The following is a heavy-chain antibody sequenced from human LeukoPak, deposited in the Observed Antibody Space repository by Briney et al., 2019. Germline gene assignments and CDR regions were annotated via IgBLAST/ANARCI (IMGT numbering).Heavy chain of an antibody. CDR3: AAGNGWLDF. V-gene: IGHV4-59*01. D-gene: IGHD6-19*01. J-gene: IGHJ4*02. CDR1: VGPIRGYY. CDR2: KFYSGRT. Sequence: PSETPSLTCSVSVGPIRGYYWSWIRQPPGKGLEHIGYKFYSGRTNYNPSLQSRVTMSVDTSRNQFSLTLTSMTAADTAVYYCAAGNGWLDFWSQGILVTVSS.